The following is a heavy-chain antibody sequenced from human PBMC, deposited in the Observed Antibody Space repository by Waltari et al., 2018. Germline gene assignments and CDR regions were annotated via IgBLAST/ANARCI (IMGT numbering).Heavy chain of an antibody. V-gene: IGHV4-30-4*01. D-gene: IGHD3-22*01. J-gene: IGHJ4*02. CDR1: VGSISSGDYY. Sequence: QVQLQESGPGLVKPSQTLSLTCTVSVGSISSGDYYWSWIRQPPGKGLEWIGYIYYSWSAYYNPSIRSRVTISVNTSKNRYSLKRSSVTAEDTAMYYCARAVGTYYFDSGGSGNFDYWGQGTLVTVSS. CDR2: IYYSWSA. CDR3: ARAVGTYYFDSGGSGNFDY.